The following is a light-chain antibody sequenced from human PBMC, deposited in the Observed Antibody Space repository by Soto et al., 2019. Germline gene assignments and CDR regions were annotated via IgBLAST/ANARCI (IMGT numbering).Light chain of an antibody. V-gene: IGKV3-20*01. J-gene: IGKJ2*01. Sequence: EIVLTQSPGTLSLSPGERATLSCRASQSVNSNYLAWYQQKPGQAPRLLIYGASSRATGIPDRFGGSGSGTDFTFTIGRLQPEDFAVYYCQQYGSSPYTFGQGTKLEIK. CDR1: QSVNSNY. CDR2: GAS. CDR3: QQYGSSPYT.